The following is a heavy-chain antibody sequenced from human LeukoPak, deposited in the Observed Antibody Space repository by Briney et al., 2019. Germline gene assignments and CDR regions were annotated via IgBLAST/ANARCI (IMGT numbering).Heavy chain of an antibody. D-gene: IGHD6-19*01. Sequence: PSETLSLTCAVSGGSISSSNWWSWVRQPPGKGLEWIGEIYHSGSTNYNPSLKSRVTISVDKSKNQFSLKLSSVTAADTAVYYCARAPGIAVAGTGFDYWGQGTLVTASS. CDR3: ARAPGIAVAGTGFDY. CDR2: IYHSGST. CDR1: GGSISSSNW. J-gene: IGHJ4*02. V-gene: IGHV4-4*02.